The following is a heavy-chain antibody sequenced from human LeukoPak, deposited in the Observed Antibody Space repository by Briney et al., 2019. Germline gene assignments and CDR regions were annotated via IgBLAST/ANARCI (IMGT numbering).Heavy chain of an antibody. V-gene: IGHV1-69*05. CDR3: ARYCSSTSCYYDAFDI. Sequence: ASVKVSCKASGGTFSSYAISWVRQAPGQGLEWMGGIIPIFGTANYAQKFQGRVTITTDESTSTAYMELSSLRSEDTAVYYCARYCSSTSCYYDAFDIWGQGTMVTVSS. D-gene: IGHD2-2*01. J-gene: IGHJ3*02. CDR1: GGTFSSYA. CDR2: IIPIFGTA.